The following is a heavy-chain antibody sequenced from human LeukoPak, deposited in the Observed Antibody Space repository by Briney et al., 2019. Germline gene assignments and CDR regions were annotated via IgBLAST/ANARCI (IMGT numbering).Heavy chain of an antibody. CDR2: VRSDGTT. V-gene: IGHV3-64*01. D-gene: IGHD4-17*01. Sequence: GGSLRLSCAASGFTFTSHVMHWVRQAPGKGLEYVSAVRSDGTTFYANSVKGRFTISRDNSKNTLYLQMNSLRAEDTAVYYCAKETTRDKKPPVNYWGQGTLVTVSS. CDR1: GFTFTSHV. CDR3: AKETTRDKKPPVNY. J-gene: IGHJ4*02.